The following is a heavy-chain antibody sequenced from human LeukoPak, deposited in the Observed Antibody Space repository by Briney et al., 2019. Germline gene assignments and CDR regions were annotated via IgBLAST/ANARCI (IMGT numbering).Heavy chain of an antibody. Sequence: ASVKVSCKASGYTFTGYYMRWVRQAPGQGLEWMGWINPNSGGTNYAQKFQGRVTMTRDTSISTAYMELSRLRSDDTAVYYCASGGGSGYSTTYYFDYWGQGTLVTVSS. V-gene: IGHV1-2*02. CDR3: ASGGGSGYSTTYYFDY. CDR1: GYTFTGYY. J-gene: IGHJ4*02. D-gene: IGHD3-22*01. CDR2: INPNSGGT.